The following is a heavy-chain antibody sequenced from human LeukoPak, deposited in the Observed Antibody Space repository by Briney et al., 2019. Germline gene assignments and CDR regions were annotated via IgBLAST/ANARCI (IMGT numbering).Heavy chain of an antibody. V-gene: IGHV4-39*01. D-gene: IGHD2-21*01. CDR1: GGSISSSSYY. CDR3: ARRRRTRSDCGGDCYSSYFDY. J-gene: IGHJ4*02. CDR2: IYYSGST. Sequence: SETLSLTCTVSGGSISSSSYYWGWIRQPPGKGLEWIGSIYYSGSTYYNPSLKSRVTISVDTSKNQFSLKLSSVTAADTAVYYCARRRRTRSDCGGDCYSSYFDYWGQGTLVTVSS.